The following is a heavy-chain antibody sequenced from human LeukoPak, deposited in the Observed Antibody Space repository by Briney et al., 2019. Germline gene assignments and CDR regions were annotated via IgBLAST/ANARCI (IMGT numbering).Heavy chain of an antibody. V-gene: IGHV1-46*01. CDR1: GYTFTTYY. CDR2: INPSGGST. Sequence: ASVNVSFKASGYTFTTYYMHWVRQAPGQGLEWMGIINPSGGSTNYAQKFQGRVTMTRDTSTSTVYMELSSLRSEDTAVYYCARGSGSYRHPPGYWGQGTLVTVSS. CDR3: ARGSGSYRHPPGY. J-gene: IGHJ4*02. D-gene: IGHD1-26*01.